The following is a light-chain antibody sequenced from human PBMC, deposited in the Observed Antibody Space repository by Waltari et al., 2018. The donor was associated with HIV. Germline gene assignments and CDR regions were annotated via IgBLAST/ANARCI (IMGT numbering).Light chain of an antibody. Sequence: QSVLTQPPSVSGAPGQRVTLSCTGSDSHIGTHDVHWYQQPPGTAPQLLIYNNNNRPSGVPDRFSASKSGTSASLAITGLQPEDETDYYCQSYDSSLSASVFGGGTKLTVL. V-gene: IGLV1-40*01. CDR3: QSYDSSLSASV. CDR2: NNN. CDR1: DSHIGTHD. J-gene: IGLJ2*01.